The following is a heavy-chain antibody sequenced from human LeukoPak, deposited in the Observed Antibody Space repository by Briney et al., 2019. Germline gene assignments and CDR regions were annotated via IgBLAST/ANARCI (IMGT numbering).Heavy chain of an antibody. V-gene: IGHV4-34*01. Sequence: SETLSPTCAVYGGSFSGYYWSWIRQPPGKGLEWIGEINHSGSANYSPSLKSRVTLSIDTSKNQFSLILSSVTAADTAVYYCARSAGYSSAWGQGTRVTVSS. J-gene: IGHJ5*02. CDR2: INHSGSA. CDR1: GGSFSGYY. CDR3: ARSAGYSSA. D-gene: IGHD6-19*01.